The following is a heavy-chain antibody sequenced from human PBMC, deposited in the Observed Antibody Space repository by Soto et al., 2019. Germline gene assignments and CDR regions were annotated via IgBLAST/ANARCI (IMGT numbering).Heavy chain of an antibody. J-gene: IGHJ4*02. D-gene: IGHD3-3*01. CDR1: GGSISSSSYY. Sequence: SETLSLTCTVSGGSISSSSYYWGWIRQPPGKGLEWIGSIYYSGSTYYNPSLKSRVTISVDTSKNQFSLKLSSVTAADTAVYYCASIETATRFGVVITFDYWGQGTLVTV. V-gene: IGHV4-39*01. CDR3: ASIETATRFGVVITFDY. CDR2: IYYSGST.